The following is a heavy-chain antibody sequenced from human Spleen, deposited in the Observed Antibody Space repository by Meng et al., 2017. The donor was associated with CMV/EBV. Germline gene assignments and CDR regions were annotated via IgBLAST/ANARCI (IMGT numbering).Heavy chain of an antibody. J-gene: IGHJ4*02. V-gene: IGHV5-51*01. CDR1: GYRFSNYW. D-gene: IGHD3-22*01. Sequence: KVSCKGSGYRFSNYWIGWVRQMPGKGLEWMGIIYPGDSDTRYFPSFQGQVTISVDKSISTAYLQWSSLKASDTAMYYCARHEGYDSSGLYDYWGQGTLVTVSS. CDR2: IYPGDSDT. CDR3: ARHEGYDSSGLYDY.